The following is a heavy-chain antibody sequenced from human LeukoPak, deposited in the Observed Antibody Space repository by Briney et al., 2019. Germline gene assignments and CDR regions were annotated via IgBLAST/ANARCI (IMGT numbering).Heavy chain of an antibody. CDR1: GFTFSDYY. CDR3: ARGVNSDF. V-gene: IGHV3-11*01. Sequence: GGSLRLSCAASGFTFSDYYMTWIRQAPGKGLEWLSHISGSGSTTYYADSVKGRFTISRDNAHQSLYLEMSSLSTEDTAVYYCARGVNSDFWGQGTLVTVSS. D-gene: IGHD5-24*01. CDR2: ISGSGSTT. J-gene: IGHJ4*02.